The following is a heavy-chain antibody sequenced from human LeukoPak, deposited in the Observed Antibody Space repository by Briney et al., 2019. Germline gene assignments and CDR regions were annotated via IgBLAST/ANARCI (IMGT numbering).Heavy chain of an antibody. D-gene: IGHD6-19*01. CDR2: IYYSGST. CDR1: GGSVSSGSNY. CDR3: ARERVAVAGTRFDY. V-gene: IGHV4-61*01. J-gene: IGHJ4*02. Sequence: SETLSLTCTVSGGSVSSGSNYWSWIRQPPGKGLERIGYIYYSGSTNYNPSLKSRVTISVDTSKNQFSLKLSSVTAADTAVYYCARERVAVAGTRFDYWGQGILVTVSS.